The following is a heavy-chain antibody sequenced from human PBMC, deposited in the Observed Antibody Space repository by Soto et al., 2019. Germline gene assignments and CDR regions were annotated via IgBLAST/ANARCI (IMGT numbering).Heavy chain of an antibody. CDR3: ARGRGDILTGYWEGWFDP. CDR1: GGSFSGYY. V-gene: IGHV4-34*01. D-gene: IGHD3-9*01. Sequence: QVQLQQWGAGLLKPSETLSLTCAVYGGSFSGYYWSWIRQPPGKGLEWIGEINHSGSTNYNPSLKSRVTISVDTSKNQFSLKRSSVTAADTAVYYCARGRGDILTGYWEGWFDPWGQGTLVTVSS. CDR2: INHSGST. J-gene: IGHJ5*02.